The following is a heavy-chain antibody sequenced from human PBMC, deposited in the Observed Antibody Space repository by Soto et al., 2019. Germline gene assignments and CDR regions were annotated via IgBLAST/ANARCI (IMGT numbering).Heavy chain of an antibody. CDR2: SSAYNGNT. Sequence: QVQLVQSGAEVKKPGASVKVSCKASGYTFTSYGISWVRQAPGQGLEWMGWSSAYNGNTNYAQKLQGRVTMTTDTSTSTAYMELRSLRSDDTAVYYCARSGMTTVTTLQLDFDYWGQGTLVTVSS. CDR3: ARSGMTTVTTLQLDFDY. V-gene: IGHV1-18*01. CDR1: GYTFTSYG. D-gene: IGHD4-17*01. J-gene: IGHJ4*02.